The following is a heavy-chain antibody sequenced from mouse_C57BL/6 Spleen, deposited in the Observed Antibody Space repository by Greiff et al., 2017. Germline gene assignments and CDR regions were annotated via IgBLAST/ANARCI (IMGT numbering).Heavy chain of an antibody. D-gene: IGHD2-5*01. CDR1: GFNIKDYY. CDR3: ARYPYSNYVGAMDY. Sequence: VQLQQSGAELVKPGASVKLSCTASGFNIKDYYMHWVKQRTEQGLEWIGRIDPEDGETKYAPQFQGKATITADTSSNTAYLQLSSLTSEDTAVYYCARYPYSNYVGAMDYWGQGTSVTVSS. V-gene: IGHV14-2*01. J-gene: IGHJ4*01. CDR2: IDPEDGET.